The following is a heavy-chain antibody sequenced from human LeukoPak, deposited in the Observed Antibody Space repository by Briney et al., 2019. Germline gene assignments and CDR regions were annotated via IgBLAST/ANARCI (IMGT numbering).Heavy chain of an antibody. D-gene: IGHD3-10*01. CDR3: AKDHPDYGLLWFGEYNHGGIDY. CDR2: ISGSGGST. V-gene: IGHV3-23*01. J-gene: IGHJ4*02. CDR1: GFTFSSYA. Sequence: PGGSLRLSCAASGFTFSSYAMSWVRQAPGKGLEWVSAISGSGGSTYYADSVKGRFTISRDNSKNTLYLQMNSLRAEDTAVYYCAKDHPDYGLLWFGEYNHGGIDYWGQGTLVTVSS.